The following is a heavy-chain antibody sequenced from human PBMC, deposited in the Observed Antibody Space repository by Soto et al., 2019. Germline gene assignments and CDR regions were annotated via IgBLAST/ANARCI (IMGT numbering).Heavy chain of an antibody. CDR3: ARQGYYDILTGFI. CDR1: GGSISSSSYY. D-gene: IGHD3-9*01. Sequence: SETLSLTCTVSGGSISSSSYYWGWIRQPPGKGLEWIGSIYYSGSIYYNPSLKSRVTISVDTSKNQFSLKLSSVTAADSAVYYCARQGYYDILTGFIWGQGTLVTVSS. J-gene: IGHJ4*02. V-gene: IGHV4-39*01. CDR2: IYYSGSI.